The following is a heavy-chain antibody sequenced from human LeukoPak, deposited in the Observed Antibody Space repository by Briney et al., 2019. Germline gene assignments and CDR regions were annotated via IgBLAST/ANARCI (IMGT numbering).Heavy chain of an antibody. V-gene: IGHV3-48*03. J-gene: IGHJ4*02. CDR2: ISSSGGTI. D-gene: IGHD6-19*01. CDR3: ARESLAVAGTWDY. Sequence: GGSLRLSCAASGFTFSSYEMNWVRQAPGKGLEWVSYISSSGGTIYYADSVKGRFTISRDNAKNPLYLQMNSLRAEDTAVYYCARESLAVAGTWDYWGQGTLVTVSS. CDR1: GFTFSSYE.